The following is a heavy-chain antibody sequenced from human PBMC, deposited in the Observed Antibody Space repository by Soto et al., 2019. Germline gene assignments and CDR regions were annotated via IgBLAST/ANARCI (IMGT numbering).Heavy chain of an antibody. V-gene: IGHV4-39*01. CDR2: IYYSGST. D-gene: IGHD2-15*01. CDR3: ARHTPAISISDH. CDR1: GGSISSSSYY. Sequence: QLQLQESGPGLVKPSETLSLTCTVSGGSISSSSYYWGWIRQPPGKGLEWIGSIYYSGSTYYNPSLKSRVPISVDTSKNQFSLKLISVTAADTAVYYCARHTPAISISDHWGQGTLVTVSS. J-gene: IGHJ4*02.